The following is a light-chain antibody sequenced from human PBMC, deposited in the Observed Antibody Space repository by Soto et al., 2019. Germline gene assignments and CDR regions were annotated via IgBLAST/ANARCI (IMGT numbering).Light chain of an antibody. V-gene: IGKV3-20*01. CDR2: GAS. J-gene: IGKJ4*01. CDR1: QTFGGGY. Sequence: EIWLTQSPAALSLSPGEGATLSCRARQTFGGGYIAWYQQKPGQAPRLLMSGASTRAAGTPDRFSGFASGRDFTLTISRLEPGDFAVYYCQQYLSSPISFGGGT. CDR3: QQYLSSPIS.